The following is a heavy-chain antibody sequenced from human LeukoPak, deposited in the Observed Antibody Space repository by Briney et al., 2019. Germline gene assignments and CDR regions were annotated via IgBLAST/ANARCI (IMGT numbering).Heavy chain of an antibody. Sequence: SVKVSCKASGGSFSSYAISWVRQAPGQGLEWMGRIVPILGIANNAQKFQGRVTITADKSTSTAYMELSRLRSDDTAIYYCARMYSSSSYGYYFDYWGQGTLVTVSS. J-gene: IGHJ4*02. CDR3: ARMYSSSSYGYYFDY. CDR1: GGSFSSYA. D-gene: IGHD6-13*01. CDR2: IVPILGIA. V-gene: IGHV1-69*04.